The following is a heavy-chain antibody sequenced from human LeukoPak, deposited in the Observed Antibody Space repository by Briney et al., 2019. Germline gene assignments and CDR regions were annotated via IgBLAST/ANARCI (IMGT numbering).Heavy chain of an antibody. CDR2: IYYSGST. Sequence: SETLSLTCTVSGGSISSYYWSWIRQPPGKGLEWIGYIYYSGSTNYNPSLKSRVTISVDTSKNQFSLKLSSVTAAGTAVYYCASGAIGTQFDYWGQGTLVTVSS. CDR1: GGSISSYY. D-gene: IGHD4/OR15-4a*01. J-gene: IGHJ4*02. CDR3: ASGAIGTQFDY. V-gene: IGHV4-59*01.